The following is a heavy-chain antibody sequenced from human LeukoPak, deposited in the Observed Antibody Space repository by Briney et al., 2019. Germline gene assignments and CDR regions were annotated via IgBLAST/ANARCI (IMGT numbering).Heavy chain of an antibody. D-gene: IGHD3-9*01. CDR2: INSDGSST. CDR1: GFTFSSYW. J-gene: IGHJ6*04. V-gene: IGHV3-74*01. CDR3: AREVVVLTGYYTYYYYGMDV. Sequence: GGSLRLSCAASGFTFSSYWMHWARQAPGKGLVWVSRINSDGSSTSYADSVKGRFTISRDNAKNTLYLQMNSLRAEDTAVYYCAREVVVLTGYYTYYYYGMDVWGRGTTVTVSS.